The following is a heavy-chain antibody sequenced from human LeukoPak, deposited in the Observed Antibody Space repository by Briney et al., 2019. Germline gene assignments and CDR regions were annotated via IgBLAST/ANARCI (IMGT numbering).Heavy chain of an antibody. CDR2: INHSGST. CDR1: GGSFSGYY. Sequence: PSETLSLTCAVYGGSFSGYYWSWIRQPPGKGLEWIGEINHSGSTNYNPSLKSRVTISVDTSKNQFSLKLSSVTAADTAAYYCARVRNGWSIAARPGSYFDYWGQGTLVTVSS. D-gene: IGHD6-6*01. V-gene: IGHV4-34*01. J-gene: IGHJ4*02. CDR3: ARVRNGWSIAARPGSYFDY.